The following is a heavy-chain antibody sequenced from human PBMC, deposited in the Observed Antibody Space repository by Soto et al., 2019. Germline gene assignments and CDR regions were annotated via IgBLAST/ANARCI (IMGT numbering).Heavy chain of an antibody. Sequence: SETLSLTCTVSGGSISSYYWSWIRQPPGKGLEWIGYIYYSGSTNYNPSLKSRVTISVDTSKNQFSLKLSSVTAADTAVYYCAREHRRYFDYWGQGTLVTSPQ. CDR1: GGSISSYY. J-gene: IGHJ4*02. D-gene: IGHD3-16*02. CDR3: AREHRRYFDY. CDR2: IYYSGST. V-gene: IGHV4-59*01.